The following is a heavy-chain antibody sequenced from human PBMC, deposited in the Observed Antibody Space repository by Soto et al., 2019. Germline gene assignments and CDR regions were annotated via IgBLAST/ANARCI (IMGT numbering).Heavy chain of an antibody. D-gene: IGHD6-13*01. V-gene: IGHV3-33*01. Sequence: PGGSLRLSCAASGFTFSSYGMHWVRQAPGKGLEWVAVIWYDGSNKYYADSVKGRFTISRDNSKNTLYLQMNSLRAEDTAVYYCARGSSWYRYYYYYYMDVWGKGTTVTVSS. CDR3: ARGSSWYRYYYYYYMDV. CDR1: GFTFSSYG. CDR2: IWYDGSNK. J-gene: IGHJ6*03.